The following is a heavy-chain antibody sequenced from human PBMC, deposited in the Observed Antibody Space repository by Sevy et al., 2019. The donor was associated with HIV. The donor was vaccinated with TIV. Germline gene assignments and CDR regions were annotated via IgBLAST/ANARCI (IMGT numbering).Heavy chain of an antibody. V-gene: IGHV1-24*01. CDR2: FDPEDGET. CDR1: GYTLSDLS. D-gene: IGHD3-22*01. CDR3: ATLEYFYDTSGYSSGDY. Sequence: ASEKVSCKVSGYTLSDLSMYWVRQAPGKGLEWMGGFDPEDGETIYAQKFQGRVTMTEDTSTDTAYMELSSLRSEDTAVYYCATLEYFYDTSGYSSGDYWGQGTLVTVSS. J-gene: IGHJ4*02.